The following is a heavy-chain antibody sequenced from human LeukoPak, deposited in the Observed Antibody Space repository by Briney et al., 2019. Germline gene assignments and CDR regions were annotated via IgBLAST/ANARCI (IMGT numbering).Heavy chain of an antibody. J-gene: IGHJ3*02. Sequence: GGSLRLSCAASGFAFSDYYMSWIRESPGKGLEWVSYITYSGTTIYYADSVKGRFTISRDNAKSSLYLQMNSLSAEDTAVYYCARGTAAGGSDAFDIWGQGTMVTVSS. CDR3: ARGTAAGGSDAFDI. D-gene: IGHD2-21*02. CDR1: GFAFSDYY. V-gene: IGHV3-11*04. CDR2: ITYSGTTI.